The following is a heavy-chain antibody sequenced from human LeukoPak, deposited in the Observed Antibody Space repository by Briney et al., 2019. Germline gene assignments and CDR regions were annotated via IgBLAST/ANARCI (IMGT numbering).Heavy chain of an antibody. J-gene: IGHJ4*02. CDR3: ARAGVLMGRDY. V-gene: IGHV3-7*03. CDR2: IKQDGSEK. D-gene: IGHD3-3*01. Sequence: PGGSLRLSCEASGFTFSNYWMSWVRQAPGKGLEWVASIKQDGSEKNYVDSVKGRFTISRDNAKNSLYLQMNSLRAEDTAVYYCARAGVLMGRDYWGQGILVTVSS. CDR1: GFTFSNYW.